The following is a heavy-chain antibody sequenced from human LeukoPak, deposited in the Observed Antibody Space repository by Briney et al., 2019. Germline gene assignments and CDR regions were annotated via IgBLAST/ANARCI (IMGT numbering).Heavy chain of an antibody. CDR2: IYYSGST. CDR1: GGSISSSSYY. Sequence: SETLSLTCTVSGGSISSSSYYWGWIRQPPGKGLEWIGSIYYSGSTYYNPSLKSRVTISVDTSKNQFSLKLRSVTAADTAVYYCARDPVGSDYWGQGTLVTVSS. CDR3: ARDPVGSDY. J-gene: IGHJ4*02. V-gene: IGHV4-39*02. D-gene: IGHD1-26*01.